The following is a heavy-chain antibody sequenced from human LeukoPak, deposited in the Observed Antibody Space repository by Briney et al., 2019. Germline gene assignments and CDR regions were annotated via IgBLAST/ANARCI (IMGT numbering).Heavy chain of an antibody. CDR1: GYSFTRYW. V-gene: IGHV5-51*01. D-gene: IGHD3-10*01. J-gene: IGHJ4*02. CDR3: ARPTGYGSGSYYNY. Sequence: GESLKISCEGSGYSFTRYWIAWVRQMPGKGLEWMGIIYPGDSDTEYSPSFQGQITISADKSINTAYLQWSSLKASDTAMYYCARPTGYGSGSYYNYWGQGTLVTVSS. CDR2: IYPGDSDT.